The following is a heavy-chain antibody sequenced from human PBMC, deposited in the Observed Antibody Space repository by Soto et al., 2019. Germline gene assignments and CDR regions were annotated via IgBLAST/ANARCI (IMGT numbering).Heavy chain of an antibody. CDR2: ISWNSGSI. J-gene: IGHJ3*02. Sequence: EVQLVESGGGLVQPGRSRRLSCAASGFTFDDYAMHWVRQAPGKGLEWVSGISWNSGSIGYADSVKGRFTISRDNAKNSLYLQMNSLRAEDTALYYCATHDAFDIWGQGTMVTVSS. V-gene: IGHV3-9*01. CDR1: GFTFDDYA. CDR3: ATHDAFDI.